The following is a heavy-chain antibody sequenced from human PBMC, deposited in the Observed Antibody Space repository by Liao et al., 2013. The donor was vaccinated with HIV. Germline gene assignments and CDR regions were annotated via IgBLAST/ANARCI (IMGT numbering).Heavy chain of an antibody. V-gene: IGHV4-34*01. D-gene: IGHD3-3*01. CDR3: ARGLSYYYDFWSGYDGMDV. Sequence: QVQLQQWGAGLLKPSETLSLTCAVYGGSFSGYYWSWIRQPPGKGLEWIGEINHSGSTNYNPSLKSRVTISVDTSKNQFSLKLSSVTAADTAVYYCARGLSYYYDFWSGYDGMDVWGKGTTVTVSS. CDR1: GGSFSGYY. CDR2: INHSGST. J-gene: IGHJ6*04.